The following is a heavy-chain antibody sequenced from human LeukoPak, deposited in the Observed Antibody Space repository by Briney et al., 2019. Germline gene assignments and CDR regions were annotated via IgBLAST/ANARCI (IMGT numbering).Heavy chain of an antibody. CDR3: AKPEGDILTGCYFDY. CDR2: IRYDGSNK. J-gene: IGHJ4*02. CDR1: GFTFSSYG. V-gene: IGHV3-30*02. D-gene: IGHD3-9*01. Sequence: GGSLRLSCAASGFTFSSYGMHWVRQAPGKGLEWVAFIRYDGSNKYYADSVKGRFTISRDNSKNTLYLQMNSLRAEDTAVYYCAKPEGDILTGCYFDYWGQGTLVTVSS.